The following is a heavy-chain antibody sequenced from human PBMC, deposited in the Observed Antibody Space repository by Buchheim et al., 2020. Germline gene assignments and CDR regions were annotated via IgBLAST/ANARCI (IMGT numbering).Heavy chain of an antibody. CDR1: GYTFTSYD. CDR3: VSVVLYCSGGSCYSPVDY. Sequence: QVQLVQSGAEVKKPGASVKVSCKASGYTFTSYDINWLRQATGQGLEWVGWMNPNSGNTGYAHKFQGRVTMTRNTSISPPYMELSGLRSEDTAVYYCVSVVLYCSGGSCYSPVDYWGQGTL. D-gene: IGHD2-15*01. J-gene: IGHJ4*02. V-gene: IGHV1-8*01. CDR2: MNPNSGNT.